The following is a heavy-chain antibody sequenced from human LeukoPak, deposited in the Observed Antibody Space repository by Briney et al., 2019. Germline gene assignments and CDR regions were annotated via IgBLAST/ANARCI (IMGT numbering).Heavy chain of an antibody. CDR3: VKDRHCSSTSCYAPFDY. J-gene: IGHJ4*02. D-gene: IGHD2-2*01. Sequence: GGSPRLSCSASGFTFSSYAMHWVRQAPGKGLEYVSAISSNGGSTYYADSVKGRFTISRDNSKNTLYLQMSSLRAEDTAVYYCVKDRHCSSTSCYAPFDYWGQGTLVTVSS. CDR2: ISSNGGST. CDR1: GFTFSSYA. V-gene: IGHV3-64D*06.